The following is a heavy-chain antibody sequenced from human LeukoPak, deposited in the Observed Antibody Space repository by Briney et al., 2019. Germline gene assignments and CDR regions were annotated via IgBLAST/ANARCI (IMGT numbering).Heavy chain of an antibody. CDR1: GFTFSAYW. CDR3: AKRPGYCSGGNCYLNYFDY. D-gene: IGHD2-15*01. J-gene: IGHJ4*02. CDR2: INGDGSST. Sequence: GGSLRLSCAASGFTFSAYWMHWVRQAPGRGLVWVSRINGDGSSTSYADSVKGRFTISRDNAKNTLYLQMNSLRAEDTAVYYCAKRPGYCSGGNCYLNYFDYWGQGTLVTVSS. V-gene: IGHV3-74*01.